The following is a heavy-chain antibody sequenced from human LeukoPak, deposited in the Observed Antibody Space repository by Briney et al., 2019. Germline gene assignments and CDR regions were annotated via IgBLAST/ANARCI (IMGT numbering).Heavy chain of an antibody. D-gene: IGHD3-10*01. V-gene: IGHV4-34*01. CDR2: INPSGST. CDR3: ARGPASGSNFAWFDP. Sequence: PSQTLSLTCAVDGGSLSHYYWSWIRQPPRKWLEWIGEINPSGSTNYNTSSKARVTISVDMSKNQFSLELTSVTAADTAVYYCARGPASGSNFAWFDPWGQGTLVTVSS. CDR1: GGSLSHYY. J-gene: IGHJ5*02.